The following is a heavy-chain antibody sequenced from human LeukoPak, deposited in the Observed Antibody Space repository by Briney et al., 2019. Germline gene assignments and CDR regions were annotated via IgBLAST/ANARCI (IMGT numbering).Heavy chain of an antibody. J-gene: IGHJ3*02. CDR3: ARDRDYDYGDYGDAFDI. CDR1: GFTFSSYE. CDR2: ISSSGSTI. D-gene: IGHD4-17*01. Sequence: PGGSLRLSCAASGFTFSSYEMNWVRQAPGKGLEWVSYISSSGSTIYYADSVKGRFTISRDNSKNTLYLQMNSLRAEDTAVYYCARDRDYDYGDYGDAFDIWGQGTMVTVSS. V-gene: IGHV3-48*03.